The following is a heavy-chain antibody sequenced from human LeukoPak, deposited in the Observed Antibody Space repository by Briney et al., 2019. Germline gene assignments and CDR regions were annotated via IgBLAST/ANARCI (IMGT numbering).Heavy chain of an antibody. D-gene: IGHD6-13*01. V-gene: IGHV1-18*01. CDR2: ISAYNGNT. J-gene: IGHJ3*02. CDR1: GYTFTSYG. Sequence: ASVKVSCKASGYTFTSYGISWVRQAPGQGLEWMGWISAYNGNTNYAQKLQGRVTMTTDTATSTAYMELRSLRSDDTAVYYCARATPGIAAAGAFAIWAKGQWSPSLQ. CDR3: ARATPGIAAAGAFAI.